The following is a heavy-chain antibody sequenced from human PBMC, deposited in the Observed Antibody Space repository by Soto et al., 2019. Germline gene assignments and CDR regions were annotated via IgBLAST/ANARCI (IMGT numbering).Heavy chain of an antibody. CDR3: ARGYYDSSGQSNTFDI. D-gene: IGHD3-22*01. CDR2: VYYSGST. J-gene: IGHJ3*02. CDR1: GASIISSY. V-gene: IGHV4-59*01. Sequence: SETVSLTCTVSGASIISSYWSWIRQSPGKGLEWIGYVYYSGSTNYNPSLKSRVTISVDTSKNQFSLKLSSVTAADTAVYYCARGYYDSSGQSNTFDIWGQGTMVT.